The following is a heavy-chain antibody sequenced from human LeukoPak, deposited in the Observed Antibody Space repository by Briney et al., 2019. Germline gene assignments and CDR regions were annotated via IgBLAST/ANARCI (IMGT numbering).Heavy chain of an antibody. D-gene: IGHD3-22*01. CDR1: GDSISSTNYY. J-gene: IGHJ3*02. Sequence: SETLSLTCTVSGDSISSTNYYRGWIRQPPGKGLEWIGSIYYSGSTYYNPSLKSRVTISVDTSKNQFSLKLSSVTAADTAVYFCARSPRIYMIGTHAFDIWGQGTMVTVSS. CDR3: ARSPRIYMIGTHAFDI. CDR2: IYYSGST. V-gene: IGHV4-39*01.